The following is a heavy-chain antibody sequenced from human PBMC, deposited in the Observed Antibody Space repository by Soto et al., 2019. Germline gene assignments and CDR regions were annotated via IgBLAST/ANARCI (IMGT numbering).Heavy chain of an antibody. J-gene: IGHJ4*02. CDR2: IYYTGST. CDR3: AQGRSVLPTAVLFDN. D-gene: IGHD2-2*01. V-gene: IGHV4-30-4*01. CDR1: GGSVSSGDYY. Sequence: SETLSLTCTVPGGSVSSGDYYWSWIRQPPGKGLEWIGYIYYTGSTYYNPSLESRLTLSVDTPKSQFSLQLNSVTAADTAVYYCAQGRSVLPTAVLFDNWGQGTLVTVSS.